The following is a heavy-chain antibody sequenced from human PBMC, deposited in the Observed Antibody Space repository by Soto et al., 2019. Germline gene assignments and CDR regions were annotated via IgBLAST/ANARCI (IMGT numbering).Heavy chain of an antibody. D-gene: IGHD1-26*01. V-gene: IGHV3-30*18. J-gene: IGHJ4*02. CDR3: AKDFDIGGAAYYFDY. CDR1: GFTFISYG. CDR2: ISSDGRDR. Sequence: QVQLVESGGGVVQPGRSLRLSCAASGFTFISYGIHWVRQAPGKGLEWVAVISSDGRDRHYADSVKGRFTISRDNSKNTLSLQMNSLRAYDTAVYYCAKDFDIGGAAYYFDYWGQGTLVTVSS.